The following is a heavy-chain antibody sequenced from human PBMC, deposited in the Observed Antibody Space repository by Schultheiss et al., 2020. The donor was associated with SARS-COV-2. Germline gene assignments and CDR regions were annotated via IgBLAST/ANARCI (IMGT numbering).Heavy chain of an antibody. CDR3: ASRDIVLMVSTDY. J-gene: IGHJ4*02. D-gene: IGHD2-8*01. CDR1: GYTFTGYY. Sequence: ASVKVSCKASGYTFTGYYMHWVRQAPGQGLEWMGWINPNSGGTNYAQKFQGRVTMTRDTSISTAYMELSSLRSEDTAVYYCASRDIVLMVSTDYWGQGTLVTVSS. V-gene: IGHV1-2*02. CDR2: INPNSGGT.